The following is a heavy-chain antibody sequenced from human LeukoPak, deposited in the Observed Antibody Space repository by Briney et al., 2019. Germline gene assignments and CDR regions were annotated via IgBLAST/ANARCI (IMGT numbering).Heavy chain of an antibody. V-gene: IGHV4-34*01. CDR2: INHSGST. CDR3: ARGLREYSSSKYYYYYYMDV. CDR1: GGSFSGYY. Sequence: SETLSLTCAVYGGSFSGYYWSSIRQPPGKGLEWIGEINHSGSTNYNPSLKSRVTISVDTSKNQFSLRLSSVTAADTAVYYCARGLREYSSSKYYYYYYMDVWGKGTTVTVSS. D-gene: IGHD6-6*01. J-gene: IGHJ6*03.